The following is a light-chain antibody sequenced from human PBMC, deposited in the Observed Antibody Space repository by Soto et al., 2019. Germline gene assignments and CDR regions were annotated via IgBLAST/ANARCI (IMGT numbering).Light chain of an antibody. J-gene: IGKJ1*01. V-gene: IGKV1-39*01. CDR2: AAS. Sequence: DIQMTQSPSSLSASIGDSVTITCRASQTIIGYLNWYQQKPGKAPRLLINAASNLQSGVPSRFRGSGSETDFTLTITSLQPDDFATYYCQQFAISTTFGQGTKVDIK. CDR3: QQFAISTT. CDR1: QTIIGY.